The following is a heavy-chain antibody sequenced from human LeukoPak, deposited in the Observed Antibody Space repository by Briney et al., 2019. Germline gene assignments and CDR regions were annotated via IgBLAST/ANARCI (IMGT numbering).Heavy chain of an antibody. D-gene: IGHD3-22*01. CDR1: GFSFGNYA. CDR2: IRSKVNGGAT. J-gene: IGHJ4*02. Sequence: GGSLRLSCTASGFSFGNYAMTWFRQAPGKGLEWVGFIRSKVNGGATEYAASVKGRFSLSRDDFKKIAYLQMNSLRAEDTAVYYCVRDDDRPDNGLDYWGQGTLVTVSS. V-gene: IGHV3-49*03. CDR3: VRDDDRPDNGLDY.